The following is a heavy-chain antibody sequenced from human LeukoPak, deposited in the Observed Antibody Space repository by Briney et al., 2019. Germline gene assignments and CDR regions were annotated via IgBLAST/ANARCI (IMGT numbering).Heavy chain of an antibody. D-gene: IGHD1-26*01. CDR3: ARHFVIGGSYSDVFEI. Sequence: SETLSLTCTVSGGSISSYYWSWIRQPPGKGLEWIGYIYSSGSTNYNPSLKTRLTISVDTSKKQISLNLNSVTAADTAVYYCARHFVIGGSYSDVFEIWGQGTMVTVSS. J-gene: IGHJ3*02. CDR2: IYSSGST. V-gene: IGHV4-59*08. CDR1: GGSISSYY.